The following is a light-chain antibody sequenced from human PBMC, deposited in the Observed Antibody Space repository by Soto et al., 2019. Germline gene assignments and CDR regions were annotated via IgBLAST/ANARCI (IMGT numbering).Light chain of an antibody. V-gene: IGKV3-20*01. CDR3: QHYGDSSWT. CDR2: GVS. CDR1: QSVSSTL. Sequence: EIVLTQSPVAMSLSPCERATLSCGSSQSVSSTLLTWYQQKPGQAPRLLIYGVSSRATGIPDRFSGSGSGTDFTLTISRLEPEDFAVYFCQHYGDSSWTFGQGTKVDIK. J-gene: IGKJ1*01.